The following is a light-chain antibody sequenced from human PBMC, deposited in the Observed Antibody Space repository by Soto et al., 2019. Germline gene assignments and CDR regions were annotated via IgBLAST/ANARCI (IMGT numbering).Light chain of an antibody. Sequence: AIQVTQPPTSLSASVGDRVTITCRATQGYRSDLGWYQQKPGKAPKLLIYGASNLQTEVPSRFSASRSGTDFTLTINSLQAEDFATYYCQQYYSYPLTFGGGTKVDIK. CDR2: GAS. CDR1: QGYRSD. CDR3: QQYYSYPLT. V-gene: IGKV1-6*01. J-gene: IGKJ4*01.